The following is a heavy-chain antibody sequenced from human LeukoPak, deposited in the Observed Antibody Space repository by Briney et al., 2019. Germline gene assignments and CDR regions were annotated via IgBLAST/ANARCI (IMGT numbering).Heavy chain of an antibody. CDR2: IYAGGST. Sequence: GGSLRLSCAASGFTFSNAWMSWVRQAPGMGLECVSIIYAGGSTFYADSVKGRFTISRDSFENTVSLQMNSLRAGDTAVYYCARGPNSDTWGQGTLVTVSS. J-gene: IGHJ4*02. D-gene: IGHD1-26*01. CDR3: ARGPNSDT. CDR1: GFTFSNAW. V-gene: IGHV3-53*01.